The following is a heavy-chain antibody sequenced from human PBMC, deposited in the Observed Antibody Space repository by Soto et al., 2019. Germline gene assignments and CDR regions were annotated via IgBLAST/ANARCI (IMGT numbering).Heavy chain of an antibody. Sequence: AGGSLRLSCAASGFTLTTYGMHWVRQAPGKGLEWVAAMSYDGTKEYYADSVKGRFTISRDSSRNTLFLQLNSLRAEETAVYYCAKEFGSTCIDHWGEGTLVTVSS. D-gene: IGHD6-13*01. CDR1: GFTLTTYG. CDR2: MSYDGTKE. V-gene: IGHV3-30*18. J-gene: IGHJ4*02. CDR3: AKEFGSTCIDH.